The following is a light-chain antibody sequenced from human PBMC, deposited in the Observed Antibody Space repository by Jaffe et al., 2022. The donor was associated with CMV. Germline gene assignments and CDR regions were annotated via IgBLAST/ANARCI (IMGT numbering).Light chain of an antibody. CDR1: NIGGQS. V-gene: IGLV3-21*04. J-gene: IGLJ2*01. CDR2: YNN. CDR3: QLWDRSSNHVI. Sequence: SYVLSQPSSVSVSPGETAIITCGGNNIGGQSVHWYQQKAGQAPILVIYYNNDRPSGIPERISGSNSGNTATLIIRRVEDGDEADYYCQLWDRSSNHVIFGGGTKLTVL.